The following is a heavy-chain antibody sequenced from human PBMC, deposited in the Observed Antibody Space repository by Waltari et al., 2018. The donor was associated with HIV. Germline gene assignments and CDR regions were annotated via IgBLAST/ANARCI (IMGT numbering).Heavy chain of an antibody. J-gene: IGHJ4*02. V-gene: IGHV4-59*01. D-gene: IGHD3-22*01. Sequence: QVQLQESGSGLVKPSETLSTTCTVSGGSISGDSWTWIRQSPGKRLEYIGYINYSGSTSYNPSLKSRVTISIDTSKNQFSLKLTSVTAADTALYYCARFYDITGYYSYYFDYWGQGALVTVSS. CDR3: ARFYDITGYYSYYFDY. CDR1: GGSISGDS. CDR2: INYSGST.